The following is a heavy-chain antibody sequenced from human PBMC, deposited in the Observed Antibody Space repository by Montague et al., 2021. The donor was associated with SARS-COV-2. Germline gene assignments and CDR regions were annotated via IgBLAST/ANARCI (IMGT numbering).Heavy chain of an antibody. Sequence: SLRLSCAASGFTVSSNYMSWVRQAPGKGLEWVSVIYSGGSTYYADFVKXRFTISRHNSKNTLYLQMNSLRAEDTAVYYCARGLRIAAAGTGSGYYYGMDVWGQGTTVTVSS. CDR3: ARGLRIAAAGTGSGYYYGMDV. V-gene: IGHV3-53*04. J-gene: IGHJ6*02. D-gene: IGHD6-13*01. CDR1: GFTVSSNY. CDR2: IYSGGST.